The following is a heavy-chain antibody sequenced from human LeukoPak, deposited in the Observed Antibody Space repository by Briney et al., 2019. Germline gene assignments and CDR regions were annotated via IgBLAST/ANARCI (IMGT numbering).Heavy chain of an antibody. V-gene: IGHV3-7*01. CDR2: IKQDGREK. Sequence: GGSLRLSCAASGFTFSSYWMSGVRQAPGKGLEWVANIKQDGREKFYGDSVKGRFTISRDNAKNSLYLQMNSLRAEDTAVYYCAIDSPRPFHPWFGELLSDYYGMDVWGQGTTVTASS. J-gene: IGHJ6*02. CDR3: AIDSPRPFHPWFGELLSDYYGMDV. D-gene: IGHD3-10*01. CDR1: GFTFSSYW.